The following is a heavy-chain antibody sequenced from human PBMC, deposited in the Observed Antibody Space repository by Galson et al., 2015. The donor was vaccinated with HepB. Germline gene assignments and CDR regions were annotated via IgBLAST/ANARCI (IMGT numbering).Heavy chain of an antibody. CDR1: GFTFSSYN. J-gene: IGHJ4*02. V-gene: IGHV3-21*01. CDR2: ISSSSDYT. CDR3: VRDPPLGTPFDH. Sequence: SLRLSCAASGFTFSSYNMNWVRQAPGKGLEWVASISSSSDYTYYADSLRGRFTISRDNAKNPLYLHMNSLRPEDTAVYYCVRDPPLGTPFDHWGQGTLVTVSS. D-gene: IGHD7-27*01.